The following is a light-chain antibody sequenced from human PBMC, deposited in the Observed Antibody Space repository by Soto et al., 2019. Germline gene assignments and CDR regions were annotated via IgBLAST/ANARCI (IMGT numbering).Light chain of an antibody. CDR1: QSINSW. CDR3: QYYNNWPRT. CDR2: KAS. Sequence: QMSLSPYPLSASVGDSVTITCRASQSINSWLAWYHQKSWKAPNLLIYKASRLESGVTSRFFGGGAGRKVILPTSSRLQSEYFAVYYRQYYNNWPRTFGQGTKVDIK. J-gene: IGKJ1*01. V-gene: IGKV1-5*03.